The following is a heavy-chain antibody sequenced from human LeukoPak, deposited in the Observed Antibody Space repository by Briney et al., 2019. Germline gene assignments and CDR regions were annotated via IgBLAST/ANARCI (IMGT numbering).Heavy chain of an antibody. CDR1: GFTVSNAW. CDR3: QYYYDSNGYQADY. D-gene: IGHD3-22*01. V-gene: IGHV3-15*01. Sequence: SGGSLRLSCAASGFTVSNAWMSWVRQAPGKGLEWLGRIKSKSDGGTTDSAAPVKGRFTISRDDLRNTVYLQMNSLKAEDTAVYYVQYYYDSNGYQADYWGQGTLVTVSS. J-gene: IGHJ4*02. CDR2: IKSKSDGGTT.